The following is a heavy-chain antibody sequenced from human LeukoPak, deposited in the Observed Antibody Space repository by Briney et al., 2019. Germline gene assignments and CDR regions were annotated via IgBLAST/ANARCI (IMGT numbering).Heavy chain of an antibody. CDR3: GRDQGAGTYRSYGMDV. CDR1: GFTFSSYS. V-gene: IGHV3-21*01. D-gene: IGHD3-10*01. Sequence: GGSLRLSCAASGFTFSSYSMSWVRQAPGRGLEWVSSNSSTSTYIFYADSVKGRFTISKDNAKNSLYLQMNSLRAEDTAIYYCGRDQGAGTYRSYGMDVWGQGTSVTVSS. J-gene: IGHJ6*02. CDR2: NSSTSTYI.